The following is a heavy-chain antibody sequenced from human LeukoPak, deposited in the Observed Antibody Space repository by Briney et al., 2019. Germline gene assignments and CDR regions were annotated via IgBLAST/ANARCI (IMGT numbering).Heavy chain of an antibody. V-gene: IGHV3-30*04. D-gene: IGHD3-10*01. CDR3: ARDNFGEAFDI. CDR1: DFSFNNHA. J-gene: IGHJ3*02. CDR2: ISYDGRNK. Sequence: PGGSLRLSCTVSDFSFNNHAVHWLRQAPGKGLEWVAVISYDGRNKYYGDSVKGRFTTSRDNSRNIVLLQLNRLRTEDTALFYCARDNFGEAFDIWGQGALVTVSS.